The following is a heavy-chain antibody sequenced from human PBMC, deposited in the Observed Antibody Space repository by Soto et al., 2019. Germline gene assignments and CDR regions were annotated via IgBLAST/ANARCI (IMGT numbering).Heavy chain of an antibody. J-gene: IGHJ4*02. V-gene: IGHV3-15*01. CDR1: GFTFNTAW. Sequence: LRLSCAASGFTFNTAWLTWVRQAPGKGLEWVGRIKGKPDGGATDYAALVEGRFMISRDDSQNTVFLQMNSLKTDDTAVYYCTAGSPFNYWGPGTLVTVYS. CDR3: TAGSPFNY. CDR2: IKGKPDGGAT.